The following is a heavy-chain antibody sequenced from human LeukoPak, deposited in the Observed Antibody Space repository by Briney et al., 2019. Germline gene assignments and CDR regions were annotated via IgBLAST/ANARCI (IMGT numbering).Heavy chain of an antibody. V-gene: IGHV3-66*01. CDR3: AREGKYSSGWYASSSYFDY. J-gene: IGHJ4*02. CDR2: IYSGGST. D-gene: IGHD6-19*01. CDR1: GFTVSSNY. Sequence: GGSLRLSCAASGFTVSSNYMSWVRQAPGKGLEWVSVIYSGGSTYYADSVEGRFTISRDNSKNTLYLQMNSLRAEDTAVYYCAREGKYSSGWYASSSYFDYWGQGTLVTVSS.